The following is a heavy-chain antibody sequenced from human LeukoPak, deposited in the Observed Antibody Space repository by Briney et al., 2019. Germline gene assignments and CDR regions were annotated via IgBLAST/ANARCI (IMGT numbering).Heavy chain of an antibody. CDR1: GYTFTGYY. V-gene: IGHV1-2*02. CDR2: INPNSGGT. CDR3: ARASMVRGVIDAFDI. Sequence: ASVKVSCKASGYTFTGYYMHWVRQAPGQGLEWMGWINPNSGGTNYAQKFQGRVTMTRDTSISTAYMELSRLRSDDTAVYYCARASMVRGVIDAFDIWGQGQWSPSLQ. J-gene: IGHJ3*02. D-gene: IGHD3-10*01.